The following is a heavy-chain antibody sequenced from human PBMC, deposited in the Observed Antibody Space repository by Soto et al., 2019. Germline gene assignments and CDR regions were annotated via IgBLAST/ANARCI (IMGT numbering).Heavy chain of an antibody. D-gene: IGHD6-19*01. V-gene: IGHV3-30*18. CDR3: AKPDRSGWHPPPTFDY. CDR1: GLTFSNYG. J-gene: IGHJ4*02. CDR2: ISYDGSNS. Sequence: GGSLRLSCAASGLTFSNYGMHWVRQAPGKGLEWVAVISYDGSNSYYADSVKGRFTISRDTSKNTLYLQMNSLRTDDTAVYYCAKPDRSGWHPPPTFDYWGQGTLVTVSS.